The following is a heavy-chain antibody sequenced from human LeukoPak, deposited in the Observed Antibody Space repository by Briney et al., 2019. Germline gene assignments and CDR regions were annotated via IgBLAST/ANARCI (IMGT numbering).Heavy chain of an antibody. CDR1: GGSISSSSYY. J-gene: IGHJ3*02. CDR2: IYYSGST. CDR3: ARDYPHCSSTSCHDAFDI. Sequence: PSETLSLTCTVSGGSISSSSYYWGWIRQPPGKGLEGIGSIYYSGSTYYNPSLKSRVTISVATSKNQFSLKLSSVTAADTAVYYCARDYPHCSSTSCHDAFDIWGQGTMVTVSS. D-gene: IGHD2-2*01. V-gene: IGHV4-39*02.